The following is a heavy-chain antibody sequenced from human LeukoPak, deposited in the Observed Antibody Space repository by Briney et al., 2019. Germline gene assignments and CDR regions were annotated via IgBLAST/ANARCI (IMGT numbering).Heavy chain of an antibody. J-gene: IGHJ4*02. D-gene: IGHD6-13*01. CDR3: ARDLVSIVAAGSFDY. Sequence: SQTLSLTCAISGDSVSSNSAAWTWIRQSPSRGLEWLGRTYYRSKWYNDYAVSVKSRITIDPDTSKNQFSLQLNSVTPEDTAVYYCARDLVSIVAAGSFDYWGQGTLVTVSS. V-gene: IGHV6-1*01. CDR1: GDSVSSNSAA. CDR2: TYYRSKWYN.